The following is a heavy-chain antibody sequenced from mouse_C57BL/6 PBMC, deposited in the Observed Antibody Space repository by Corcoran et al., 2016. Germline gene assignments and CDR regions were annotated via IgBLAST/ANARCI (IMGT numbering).Heavy chain of an antibody. V-gene: IGHV9-3*01. D-gene: IGHD1-1*01. Sequence: QIQLVQSGPELKKPGETVKISCKASGYTFTTYGMSWVKQAPGKGLKWMGWINTYSGVPTYADDFKGRFAFSLETSASTAYLQINNLKNEDTATYFCARLHYGSSYSYYFDYWGQGTTLTVSS. CDR1: GYTFTTYG. CDR3: ARLHYGSSYSYYFDY. CDR2: INTYSGVP. J-gene: IGHJ2*01.